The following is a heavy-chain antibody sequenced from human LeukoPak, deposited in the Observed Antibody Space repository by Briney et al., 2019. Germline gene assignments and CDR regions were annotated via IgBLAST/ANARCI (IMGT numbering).Heavy chain of an antibody. CDR1: GGSISSYY. J-gene: IGHJ6*01. Sequence: SETLSLTCTVSGGSISSYYWSWIRQPPGKGLEWIGYIYYSGSTNYNPSLKSRVTISVDTSKNQFSLKLSSVTAADTAVYYCARDGAAREPYYXYGMDXWXXGTXXTVSS. CDR3: ARDGAAREPYYXYGMDX. CDR2: IYYSGST. D-gene: IGHD6-6*01. V-gene: IGHV4-59*01.